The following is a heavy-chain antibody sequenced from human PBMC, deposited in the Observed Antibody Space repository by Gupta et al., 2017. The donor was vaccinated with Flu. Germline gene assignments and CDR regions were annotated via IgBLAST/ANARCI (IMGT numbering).Heavy chain of an antibody. V-gene: IGHV4-59*13. D-gene: IGHD3-3*01. Sequence: WTWFRQPPGQGLEWVGYIYDRVRTNYNPAFKRRVSISGDSSKTQFSLQLTSVTASDTAKYYCARGCALWSGAGAPELEFWGRELLCTVS. J-gene: IGHJ4*02. CDR3: ARGCALWSGAGAPELEF. CDR2: IYDRVRT.